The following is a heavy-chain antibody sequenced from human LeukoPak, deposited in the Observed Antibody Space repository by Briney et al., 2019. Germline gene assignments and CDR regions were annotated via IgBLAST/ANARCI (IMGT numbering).Heavy chain of an antibody. Sequence: SETLSLTCAVYGGSFSGYYWSWIRQPPGKGLEWIGEINHSGSTNYNPSLKSRVTISVDTSKNQFSLKLSSVTAADTAVYYCARGCHRRSRYFDWLFGAFDIWGQGTMVTVSS. J-gene: IGHJ3*02. D-gene: IGHD3-9*01. V-gene: IGHV4-34*01. CDR2: INHSGST. CDR1: GGSFSGYY. CDR3: ARGCHRRSRYFDWLFGAFDI.